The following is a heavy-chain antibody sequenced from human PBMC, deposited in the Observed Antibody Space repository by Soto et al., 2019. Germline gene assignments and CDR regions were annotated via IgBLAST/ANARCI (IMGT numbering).Heavy chain of an antibody. V-gene: IGHV4-34*01. CDR1: GGSFSGYY. CDR3: ARGRGYCSGGSCPYYYYGMDV. D-gene: IGHD2-15*01. Sequence: SSETLSLTCAVYGGSFSGYYWSWIRQPPGKGLEWIGEINHSGSTNYNPSLKSRVTISVDTSKNQFSLKLSSVTAADTAVYYCARGRGYCSGGSCPYYYYGMDVWGQGTTVTVSS. CDR2: INHSGST. J-gene: IGHJ6*02.